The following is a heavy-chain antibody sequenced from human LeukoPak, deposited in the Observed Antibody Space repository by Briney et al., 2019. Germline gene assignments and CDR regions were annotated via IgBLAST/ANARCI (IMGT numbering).Heavy chain of an antibody. CDR1: GGSLRAYY. D-gene: IGHD5-24*01. Sequence: SETLSPTCTVSGGSLRAYYWSWLRQPAGKGLEWVGRIYTSESTNYNPSLKSRVTISVDTSKNQFSLKLSSVTAADTAVYYCARGGDGYNYYFDYWGQGTLATVSS. V-gene: IGHV4-4*07. J-gene: IGHJ4*02. CDR3: ARGGDGYNYYFDY. CDR2: IYTSEST.